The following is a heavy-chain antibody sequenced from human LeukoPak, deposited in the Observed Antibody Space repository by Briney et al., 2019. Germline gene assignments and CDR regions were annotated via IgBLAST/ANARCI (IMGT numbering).Heavy chain of an antibody. J-gene: IGHJ4*02. D-gene: IGHD6-13*01. CDR3: AKPVVYSSSWYYFDY. CDR2: ISYNGSNK. Sequence: GGSLRLSCAASGFTFSSYGMHWVRQAPGKGLEWVAVISYNGSNKYYADSVKGRFTISRDNSKNTLYLQMNSLRAEDTAVYYCAKPVVYSSSWYYFDYWGQGTLVTVSS. V-gene: IGHV3-30*18. CDR1: GFTFSSYG.